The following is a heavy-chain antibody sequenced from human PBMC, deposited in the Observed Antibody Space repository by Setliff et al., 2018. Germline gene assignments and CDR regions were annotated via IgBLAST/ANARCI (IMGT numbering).Heavy chain of an antibody. V-gene: IGHV5-51*01. J-gene: IGHJ6*02. D-gene: IGHD3-22*01. CDR2: IYPGDSDT. Sequence: GESLKISCKGSGYSFTSYWIVWVRQMPGKGLEWMGIIYPGDSDTRYSPSFQGQVTISADKSISTAYLQWSSLKASDTAMYYCARYDSSGYHYYYGMDVWGQGTTVTVSS. CDR3: ARYDSSGYHYYYGMDV. CDR1: GYSFTSYW.